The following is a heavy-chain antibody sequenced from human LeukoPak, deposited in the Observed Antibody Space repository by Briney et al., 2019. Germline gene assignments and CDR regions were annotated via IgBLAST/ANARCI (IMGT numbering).Heavy chain of an antibody. J-gene: IGHJ5*02. CDR2: ISSSSTYI. CDR1: GFTFRSYS. CDR3: TQHPRIGPRVFWSSRFDP. D-gene: IGHD2-15*01. V-gene: IGHV3-21*03. Sequence: GGSLRLSCAASGFTFRSYSMNWVRQAPGKGLEWVSSISSSSTYIYYADSVKGRFIISRDNAKNSLYLQMNSLKTEDTAVYYCTQHPRIGPRVFWSSRFDPWGQGTLVTVSS.